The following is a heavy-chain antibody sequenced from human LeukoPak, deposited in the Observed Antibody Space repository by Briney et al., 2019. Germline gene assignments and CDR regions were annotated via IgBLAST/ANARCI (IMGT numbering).Heavy chain of an antibody. CDR3: AKDQLERRKLYYFDY. CDR1: GFTFSSYG. J-gene: IGHJ4*02. CDR2: ISYDGSNK. D-gene: IGHD1-1*01. V-gene: IGHV3-30*18. Sequence: GGSLRLSCAASGFTFSSYGMHWVRQAPGKGLEWVAVISYDGSNKYYADSVKGRFTISRDNSKNTLYLQMNCLRAEDTAVYYCAKDQLERRKLYYFDYWGQGTLVTVSS.